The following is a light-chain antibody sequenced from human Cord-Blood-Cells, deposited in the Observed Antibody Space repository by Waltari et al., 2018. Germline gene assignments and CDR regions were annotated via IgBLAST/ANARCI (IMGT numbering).Light chain of an antibody. V-gene: IGLV1-40*01. CDR1: SSNIGAGSD. CDR2: GNS. CDR3: QSYDSSLSGSV. J-gene: IGLJ3*02. Sequence: QSVLTPPPSVSGAPGPRVTIPCTGSSSNIGAGSDVHWYQQHPGTAPKLLIYGNSNRPSGVPDRFSGSKSDTSASLAITGLQAEDEADYYCQSYDSSLSGSVFGGGTKLTVL.